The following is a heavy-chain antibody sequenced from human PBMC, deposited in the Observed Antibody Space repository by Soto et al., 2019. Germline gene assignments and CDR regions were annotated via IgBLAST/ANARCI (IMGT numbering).Heavy chain of an antibody. D-gene: IGHD3-9*01. V-gene: IGHV3-66*01. CDR3: ARDKIPDILTGYYDEY. J-gene: IGHJ4*02. CDR2: IYSGGST. CDR1: GFTVSSNY. Sequence: VQLVESGGGMVQPGGSLRLSCAASGFTVSSNYMSWVRQAPGKGLEWVSVIYSGGSTYYADSVKGRFTISRDNSKNTLYLQMNSLRAEDTAVYYCARDKIPDILTGYYDEYWGQGTLVTVSS.